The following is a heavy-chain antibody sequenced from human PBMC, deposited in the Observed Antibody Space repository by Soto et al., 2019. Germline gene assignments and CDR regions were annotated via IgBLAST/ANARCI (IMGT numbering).Heavy chain of an antibody. V-gene: IGHV4-31*03. Sequence: SETLSLTCTVSGGSISSGGYYWSWIRQHPGKGLEWIGYIYYSGSTYYNPSLKSRVTISVDTSKNQFSLKLSSVTAADTAVYYCARATSGYYYRMDYWGQGTLVPVSS. J-gene: IGHJ4*02. D-gene: IGHD3-22*01. CDR2: IYYSGST. CDR1: GGSISSGGYY. CDR3: ARATSGYYYRMDY.